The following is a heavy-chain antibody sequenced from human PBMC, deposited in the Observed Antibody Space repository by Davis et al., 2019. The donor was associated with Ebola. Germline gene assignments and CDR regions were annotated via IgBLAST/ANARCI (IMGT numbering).Heavy chain of an antibody. V-gene: IGHV1-69*02. CDR1: GGTFSSYT. Sequence: SVKVSCKASGGTFSSYTISWVRQAPGQGLEWMGRIIPILGIANYAQKFQGRVTITADKSTSTAYMELSSLRSEDTAVYYCARGGTLWFGEALGPEFDYWGQGTLVTVSS. J-gene: IGHJ4*02. CDR3: ARGGTLWFGEALGPEFDY. D-gene: IGHD3-10*01. CDR2: IIPILGIA.